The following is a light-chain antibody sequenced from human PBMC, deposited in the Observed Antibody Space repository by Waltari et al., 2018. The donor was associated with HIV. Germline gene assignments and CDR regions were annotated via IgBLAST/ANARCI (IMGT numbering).Light chain of an antibody. Sequence: QSALTQPASVSGAPGQSTTISCTGTSSDVGNYNLVSSYQQHQGKAPKLMIYDDSKRPSVVYSRFAGTKASNAASLTISVQQAEDEADYCCCSAAGRSTFFGTGTKVTVL. V-gene: IGLV2-23*02. J-gene: IGLJ1*01. CDR3: CSAAGRSTF. CDR2: DDS. CDR1: SSDVGNYNL.